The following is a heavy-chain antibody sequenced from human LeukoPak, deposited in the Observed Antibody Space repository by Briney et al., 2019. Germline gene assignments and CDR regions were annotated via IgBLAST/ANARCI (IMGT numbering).Heavy chain of an antibody. CDR1: VGSISSYY. CDR3: ARDGGSGSYWYYFDY. Sequence: SETLSLTCTVSVGSISSYYWSWIRQPPGKGLEWIGYIYYSGSTNYSPSLKSRVTISVDTSKNQFSLKLSSVTAADTAVYYCARDGGSGSYWYYFDYWGQGTLVTVSS. V-gene: IGHV4-59*01. D-gene: IGHD3-10*01. CDR2: IYYSGST. J-gene: IGHJ4*02.